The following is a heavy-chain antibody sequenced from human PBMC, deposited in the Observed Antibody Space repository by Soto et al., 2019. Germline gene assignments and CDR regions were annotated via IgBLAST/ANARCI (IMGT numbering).Heavy chain of an antibody. CDR1: GYTFTSYA. Sequence: GASVKVSCKASGYTFTSYAMHWVRQAPGQRLEWMGWINAGNGNTKYSQKFQGRVTITRDTSASTAYMELSSLRSEDTAVYYCARDSAKALRFLEWLHYGMDVWGQGTTVTVSS. CDR3: ARDSAKALRFLEWLHYGMDV. D-gene: IGHD3-3*01. J-gene: IGHJ6*02. V-gene: IGHV1-3*01. CDR2: INAGNGNT.